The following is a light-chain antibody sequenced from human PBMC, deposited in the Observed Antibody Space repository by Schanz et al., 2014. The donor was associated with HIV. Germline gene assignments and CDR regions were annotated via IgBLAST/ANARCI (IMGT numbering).Light chain of an antibody. CDR2: EIS. CDR3: NSYTTSSTLV. Sequence: QSALTQPASVSGSPGQSITISCTGTSSDVGSYNLVSWYQQYPGKAPKLMIYEISKWPSGVSNRFSGSKSGYTASLTISGLQAEDEADYYCNSYTTSSTLVLGGGTKLTVL. CDR1: SSDVGSYNL. V-gene: IGLV2-14*02. J-gene: IGLJ2*01.